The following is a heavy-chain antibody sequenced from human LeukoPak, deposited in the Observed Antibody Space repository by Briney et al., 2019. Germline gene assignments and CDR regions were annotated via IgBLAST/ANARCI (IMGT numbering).Heavy chain of an antibody. V-gene: IGHV1-69*13. CDR3: ARVRGPCSSTSCYRGLWFDP. J-gene: IGHJ5*02. D-gene: IGHD2-2*01. CDR2: IIPIFGTA. Sequence: GASVKLSCKASGGTFSSYAISWVRQAPGQGLEWMGGIIPIFGTANYAQKFQGRVTITADESTSTAYMELNSLRSEATAVYYCARVRGPCSSTSCYRGLWFDPWGQGTLVTVSS. CDR1: GGTFSSYA.